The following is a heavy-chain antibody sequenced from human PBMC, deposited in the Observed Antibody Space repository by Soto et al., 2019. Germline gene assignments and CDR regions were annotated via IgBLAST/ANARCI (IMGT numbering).Heavy chain of an antibody. J-gene: IGHJ4*02. Sequence: GGSLRLSCAASGFMFSAYTMSWVRHAPGKGLEWLSSITSNSDHIDYADSVRGRFTVSRDNARKSLYLQMDSLGAEDTGVYYCATPYYYNHWGPGTLVTVSS. CDR2: ITSNSDHI. V-gene: IGHV3-21*01. CDR3: ATPYYYNH. CDR1: GFMFSAYT.